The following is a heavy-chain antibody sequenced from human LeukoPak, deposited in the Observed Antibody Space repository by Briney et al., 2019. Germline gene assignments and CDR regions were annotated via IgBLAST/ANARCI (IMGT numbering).Heavy chain of an antibody. J-gene: IGHJ4*02. CDR3: ARDEALDTAMVTDY. V-gene: IGHV1-69*04. D-gene: IGHD5-18*01. Sequence: SVKVSCKASGGTFSSYAISWVRQAPGQGLEWMGRIIPILGIANYAQKFQGRVTITADKSTSTAYMELSSLRSEDTAVYYCARDEALDTAMVTDYWGQGTLVTVSS. CDR2: IIPILGIA. CDR1: GGTFSSYA.